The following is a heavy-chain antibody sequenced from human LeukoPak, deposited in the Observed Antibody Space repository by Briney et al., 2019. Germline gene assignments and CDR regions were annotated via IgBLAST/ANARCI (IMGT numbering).Heavy chain of an antibody. J-gene: IGHJ4*02. CDR1: GFTFSRYA. Sequence: PGGSLRLSCAACGFTFSRYAMSWVRQAPGKGLEWVSAISGSGGSTYYADSVKGRFTISRDNSKNTLYLQMNSLRAEDTAVYYCAKAGGSDFDYWGQGTLVTVSS. CDR3: AKAGGSDFDY. V-gene: IGHV3-23*01. CDR2: ISGSGGST. D-gene: IGHD3-10*01.